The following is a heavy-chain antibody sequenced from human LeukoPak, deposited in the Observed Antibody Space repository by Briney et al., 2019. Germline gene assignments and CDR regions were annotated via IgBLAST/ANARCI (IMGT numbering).Heavy chain of an antibody. CDR3: ARGVTIFGVVPDAFDI. V-gene: IGHV4-39*07. CDR2: IYYSGST. D-gene: IGHD3-3*01. Sequence: PSETLSLTCTVSGGSIGSSSYYWGWIRQPPGKGLEWIGSIYYSGSTYYNPSLKSRVTISVDTSKNQFSLKLSSATAADTAVYYCARGVTIFGVVPDAFDIWGQGTMVTVSS. J-gene: IGHJ3*02. CDR1: GGSIGSSSYY.